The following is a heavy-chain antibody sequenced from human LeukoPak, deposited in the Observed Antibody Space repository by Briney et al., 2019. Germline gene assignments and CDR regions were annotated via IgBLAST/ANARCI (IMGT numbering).Heavy chain of an antibody. CDR1: GGSISSGGYY. CDR2: IYYSGST. J-gene: IGHJ5*02. D-gene: IGHD3-3*01. Sequence: SETLSLTCTVSGGSISSGGYYWSWIRQHPGRGLEWIGYIYYSGSTYYNPSLKSRVTISVDTSKNQFSLKLSSVTAADTAVYYCARDRGRIFGPWGQGTLVTVSS. CDR3: ARDRGRIFGP. V-gene: IGHV4-31*03.